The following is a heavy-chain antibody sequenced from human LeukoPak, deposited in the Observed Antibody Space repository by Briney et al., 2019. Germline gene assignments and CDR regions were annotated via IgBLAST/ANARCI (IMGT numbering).Heavy chain of an antibody. CDR3: TQIEWERWRG. J-gene: IGHJ4*02. CDR1: GFTFSDYW. Sequence: GGSLRLSCAASGFTFSDYWMNWVRQAPGKGLEWVANIKQDGSGTHYVDSVKGRFTISRDNTKESLYLQMNSLRAEDTAVYYCTQIEWERWRGWGQGTLVTVSS. D-gene: IGHD1-26*01. CDR2: IKQDGSGT. V-gene: IGHV3-7*01.